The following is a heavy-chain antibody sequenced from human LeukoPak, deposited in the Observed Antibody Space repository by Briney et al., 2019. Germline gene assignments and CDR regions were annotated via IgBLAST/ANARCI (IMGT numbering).Heavy chain of an antibody. CDR3: ARSYSNRITFGGRHMGQPLVDP. D-gene: IGHD3-16*01. Sequence: ASVKVSFKASGCTFSSYAINWVRQAPGQGLEWMGRIIPILSIANYDQKFQGRVTITADKSTSTAYMELSSLRSEDTAVYYCARSYSNRITFGGRHMGQPLVDPWGQGTLVTVS. CDR2: IIPILSIA. J-gene: IGHJ5*02. CDR1: GCTFSSYA. V-gene: IGHV1-69*04.